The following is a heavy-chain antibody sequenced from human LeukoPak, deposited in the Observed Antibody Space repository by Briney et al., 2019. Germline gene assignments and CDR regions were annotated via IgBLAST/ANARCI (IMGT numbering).Heavy chain of an antibody. Sequence: GGSLRLSCAASGFTFSSYAMSWVRRAPGKGLEWVSAISGSGGSTYYADSVKGRFTISRDNSKNTLYLQMNSLRAEDTAVYYCAKKGCSGGSCYPGDASYYYYMDVWGKGTTVTVSS. J-gene: IGHJ6*03. CDR1: GFTFSSYA. V-gene: IGHV3-23*01. CDR3: AKKGCSGGSCYPGDASYYYYMDV. D-gene: IGHD2-15*01. CDR2: ISGSGGST.